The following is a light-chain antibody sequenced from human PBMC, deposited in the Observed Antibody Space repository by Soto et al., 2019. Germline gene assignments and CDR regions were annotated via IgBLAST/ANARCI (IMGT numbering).Light chain of an antibody. Sequence: QSVLTQPASVSGSPGQSSTISCTGTSSDVGGYNYVSWYQQHPGKAPKLMIYDVSNRPSGVSNRFSGSKSGNTASLTISGLQAEDEADYYCSSDTSSILFGGGTKVTVL. J-gene: IGLJ2*01. CDR1: SSDVGGYNY. V-gene: IGLV2-14*01. CDR2: DVS. CDR3: SSDTSSIL.